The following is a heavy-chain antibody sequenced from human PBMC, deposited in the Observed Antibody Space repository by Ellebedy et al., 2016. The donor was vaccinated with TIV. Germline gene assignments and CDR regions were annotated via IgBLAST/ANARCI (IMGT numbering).Heavy chain of an antibody. CDR3: ARHSTVTTIGT. J-gene: IGHJ5*02. CDR1: GDSISRSVYY. Sequence: MPSETLSLTCTVSGDSISRSVYYWGWIRQPPGQGLEWIGCFSQSGSTYYNPSLTSRVTISVDTSKNQFSLKLSSVTAADTAIFYCARHSTVTTIGTWGQGALVTVSS. V-gene: IGHV4-39*01. CDR2: FSQSGST. D-gene: IGHD4-17*01.